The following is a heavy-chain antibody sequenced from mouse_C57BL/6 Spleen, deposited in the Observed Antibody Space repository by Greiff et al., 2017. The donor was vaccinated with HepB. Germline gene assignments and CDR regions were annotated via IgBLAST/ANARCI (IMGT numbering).Heavy chain of an antibody. J-gene: IGHJ2*01. CDR2: INPYNGGT. D-gene: IGHD4-1*01. CDR1: GYTFTDYY. CDR3: ARGAGTFFDY. V-gene: IGHV1-19*01. Sequence: EVKLQQSGPVLVKPGASVKMSCKASGYTFTDYYMNWVKQSHGKSLEWIGVINPYNGGTSYNQKFKGKATLTVDKSSSTAYMELNSLTSEDSAVYYCARGAGTFFDYWGQGTTLTVSS.